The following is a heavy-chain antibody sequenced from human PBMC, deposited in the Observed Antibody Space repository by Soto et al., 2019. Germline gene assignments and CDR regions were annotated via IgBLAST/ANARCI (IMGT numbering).Heavy chain of an antibody. CDR3: AKVRSGIAARTHLDY. D-gene: IGHD6-6*01. V-gene: IGHV3-23*01. CDR1: GFTFSSYA. CDR2: ISGSGGST. J-gene: IGHJ4*02. Sequence: GGSLRLSCAASGFTFSSYAMSWVRQAPGKGLEWVSAISGSGGSTYYADSVKGRFTISRDNSKNTLYLQMNSLRAEDTAVYYCAKVRSGIAARTHLDYWGQGTMVTVYS.